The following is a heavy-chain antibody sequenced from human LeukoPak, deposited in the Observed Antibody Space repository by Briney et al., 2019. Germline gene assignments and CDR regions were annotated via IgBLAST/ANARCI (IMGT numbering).Heavy chain of an antibody. CDR3: ASRYTTSRHFDWDVDY. CDR1: GDTFSKYA. V-gene: IGHV1-69*05. CDR2: IVPVFGTP. D-gene: IGHD3-9*01. J-gene: IGHJ4*02. Sequence: SVKVSCKASGDTFSKYAVTWLRQAPGQGLEWMGNIVPVFGTPIYAQKFQGRVTITTDESRTTAYMELSSLRSEDTALYYCASRYTTSRHFDWDVDYWGQGTLLTVSS.